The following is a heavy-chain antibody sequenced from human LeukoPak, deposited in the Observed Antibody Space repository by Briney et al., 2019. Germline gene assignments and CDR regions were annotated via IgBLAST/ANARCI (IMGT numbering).Heavy chain of an antibody. CDR3: AGFWGYYYGMDV. CDR2: INSDGRSK. J-gene: IGHJ6*02. D-gene: IGHD3-16*01. CDR1: GFTFSSYW. Sequence: TGGSLRLSCAASGFTFSSYWMQWVRDAPGKGGVWVSRINSDGRSKIYADSVKGRFTISRDNAKNTLYLQMNSLRAEDTAVYYCAGFWGYYYGMDVWGQGTTVTVSS. V-gene: IGHV3-74*01.